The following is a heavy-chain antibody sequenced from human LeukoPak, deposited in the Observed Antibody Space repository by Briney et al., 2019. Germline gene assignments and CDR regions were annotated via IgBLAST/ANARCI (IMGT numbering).Heavy chain of an antibody. Sequence: KASETLSLTCTVSGGSIGTYYWSWIRQSPGKGLEWIGYIYVTGTRYNPYLQSRVTISVDRSRNQFLLKMSSVTAADTAVYYCARHIGGGIEDMDVWGKGTKVIVSS. CDR1: GGSIGTYY. CDR2: IYVTGT. V-gene: IGHV4-59*08. J-gene: IGHJ6*03. CDR3: ARHIGGGIEDMDV. D-gene: IGHD3-16*02.